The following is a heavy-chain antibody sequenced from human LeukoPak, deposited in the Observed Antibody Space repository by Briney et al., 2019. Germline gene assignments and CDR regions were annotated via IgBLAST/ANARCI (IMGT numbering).Heavy chain of an antibody. CDR3: ARSFYSSSWYLDYYYYMDV. V-gene: IGHV4-38-2*02. J-gene: IGHJ6*03. CDR1: GYSISSGYY. Sequence: ETLSLTCTVSGYSISSGYYWGWIRQPPGKGLEWIGSICHSGSTYYNPSLKSRVTISVDTSKNQFSLKLSSVTAADTAVYYCARSFYSSSWYLDYYYYMDVWGKGTTVTVSS. CDR2: ICHSGST. D-gene: IGHD6-13*01.